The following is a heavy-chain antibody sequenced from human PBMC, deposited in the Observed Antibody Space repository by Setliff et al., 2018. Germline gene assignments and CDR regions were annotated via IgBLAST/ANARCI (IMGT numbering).Heavy chain of an antibody. Sequence: SETLSLTCTVSGGSISSGSYYWGWIRQPPRKGLEWIGSIHYSGSTYYNPSLKSRVTISVDTSKNQFSLKLDSLTAADTAVYYCARIKWFGETDCFDSWGQGTLVTVSS. CDR2: IHYSGST. CDR1: GGSISSGSYY. V-gene: IGHV4-39*01. J-gene: IGHJ5*01. D-gene: IGHD3-10*01. CDR3: ARIKWFGETDCFDS.